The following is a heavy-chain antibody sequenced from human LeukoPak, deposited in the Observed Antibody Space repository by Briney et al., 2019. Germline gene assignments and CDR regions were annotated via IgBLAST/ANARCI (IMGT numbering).Heavy chain of an antibody. D-gene: IGHD6-13*01. CDR1: GFTFSSYS. Sequence: GGSLRLSCAASGFTFSSYSMNWVRQAPGKGLEWVSSISSSSSYIYYADSVKGRFTISRDNAKNSLYLQMNSLRAGDTAVYYCARDPHSSSYPNWFDPWGQGTLVTVSS. J-gene: IGHJ5*02. V-gene: IGHV3-21*01. CDR3: ARDPHSSSYPNWFDP. CDR2: ISSSSSYI.